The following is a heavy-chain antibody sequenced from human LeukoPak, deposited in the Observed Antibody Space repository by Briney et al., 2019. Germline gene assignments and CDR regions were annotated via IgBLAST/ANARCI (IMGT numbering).Heavy chain of an antibody. D-gene: IGHD3-3*01. Sequence: SETLSLTCGVSGGSVTSTNWWTWVRQPPGKGLEWIGEVHLDGRTNYNPSLKSRLTMSVDLSENHISLKLTSVTAADTAVYDCAREGGFFRPLDYSGQGTLVTVSS. CDR3: AREGGFFRPLDY. J-gene: IGHJ4*02. CDR1: GGSVTSTNW. V-gene: IGHV4-4*02. CDR2: VHLDGRT.